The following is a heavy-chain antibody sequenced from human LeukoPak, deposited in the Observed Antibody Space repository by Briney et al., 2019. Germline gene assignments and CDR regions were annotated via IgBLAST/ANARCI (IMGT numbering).Heavy chain of an antibody. CDR1: GGSFSGYY. V-gene: IGHV4-59*08. CDR3: ASSYCSSTSCDGTLYYGMDV. CDR2: IYYSGST. Sequence: SETLSLTCAVYGGSFSGYYWSWIRQPPGKGLEWIGYIYYSGSTNYNPSLKSRVTISVDTSKNQFSLKLSSVTAADTAVYYCASSYCSSTSCDGTLYYGMDVWGQGTTVTVFS. J-gene: IGHJ6*02. D-gene: IGHD2-2*01.